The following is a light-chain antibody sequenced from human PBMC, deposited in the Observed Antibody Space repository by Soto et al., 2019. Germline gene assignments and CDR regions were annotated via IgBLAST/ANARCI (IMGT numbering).Light chain of an antibody. CDR1: QSVLYSSNNKNY. V-gene: IGKV4-1*01. Sequence: DIVMTQSPGSLAVSLGERATVNCKSSQSVLYSSNNKNYLAWFQQKAGQAPKLLIYWASTRESGVPDRFSGSGSWTDFTLTISSLQAEDVAVYYCQQYYSTPYTFGQGTKVEIK. J-gene: IGKJ2*01. CDR2: WAS. CDR3: QQYYSTPYT.